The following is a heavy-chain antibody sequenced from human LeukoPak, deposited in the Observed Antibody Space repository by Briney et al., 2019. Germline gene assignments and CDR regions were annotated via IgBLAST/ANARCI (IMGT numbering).Heavy chain of an antibody. CDR1: GFTFSSYW. D-gene: IGHD6-13*01. CDR2: IKQDGSEK. Sequence: GGSLRLSCAASGFTFSSYWMSWVRQAPGKGLEWVATIKQDGSEKFYVDSVKGRFTISRDNAKDTLYLQMNSLRAEDTAVYYCTGHHQAYSRTYWGQGTLVTVSS. V-gene: IGHV3-7*01. J-gene: IGHJ4*02. CDR3: TGHHQAYSRTY.